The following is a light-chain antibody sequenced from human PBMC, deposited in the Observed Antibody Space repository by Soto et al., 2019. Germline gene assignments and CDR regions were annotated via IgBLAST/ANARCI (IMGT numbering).Light chain of an antibody. J-gene: IGKJ5*01. Sequence: EIVMTQSAATLSVSTGERATLSCRASHTVSSSLAWYQQKPGQAPRLLIYGASTRATGIPARFSGSGSGTEFTLTISSLQSQDFAVYYCQQYNNWPPITFGQGTRLEIK. CDR1: HTVSSS. CDR3: QQYNNWPPIT. CDR2: GAS. V-gene: IGKV3-15*01.